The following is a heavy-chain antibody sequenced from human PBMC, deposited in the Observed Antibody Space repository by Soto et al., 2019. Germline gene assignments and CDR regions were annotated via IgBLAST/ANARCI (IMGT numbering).Heavy chain of an antibody. CDR1: GFTFSTYS. J-gene: IGHJ6*03. D-gene: IGHD4-17*01. Sequence: GGSLRLSCAASGFTFSTYSMNWVRQAPGKGLEWVSYISSGSSTIYYADSVKGRFTISRDNAKNSLYLQMDSLRAEDTAVYYCARGTVTTGDYYYYMDVWGKGTSVTVSS. CDR3: ARGTVTTGDYYYYMDV. CDR2: ISSGSSTI. V-gene: IGHV3-48*01.